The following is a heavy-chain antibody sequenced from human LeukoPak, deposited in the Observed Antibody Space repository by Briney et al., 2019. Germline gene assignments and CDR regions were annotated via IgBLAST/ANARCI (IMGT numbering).Heavy chain of an antibody. J-gene: IGHJ3*01. CDR1: GFSFSDHF. V-gene: IGHV3-72*01. Sequence: GGSLRLSCAASGFSFSDHFMDWVRQAPGEGLEWVGRIRKKPNSYTTEYAASVKGRFTFSRDDSKNSLYLQLNSLETEDTAVYYCARVSAITGATDALDFWGQGTMVTVSS. D-gene: IGHD1-20*01. CDR3: ARVSAITGATDALDF. CDR2: IRKKPNSYTT.